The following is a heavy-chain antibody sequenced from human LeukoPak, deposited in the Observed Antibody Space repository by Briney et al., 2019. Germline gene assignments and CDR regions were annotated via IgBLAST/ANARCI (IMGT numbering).Heavy chain of an antibody. Sequence: PGGSLRLSCAASGFTFSSYAMSWVRQAPGKGLEWVSAISGSGGSTYYADSVKGRFTISRDNSKNTLYPQMNSLRAEDTAVYYCAKDLEQGPAAVTTFYWGQGTLVTVSS. CDR3: AKDLEQGPAAVTTFY. D-gene: IGHD4-17*01. CDR2: ISGSGGST. CDR1: GFTFSSYA. V-gene: IGHV3-23*01. J-gene: IGHJ4*02.